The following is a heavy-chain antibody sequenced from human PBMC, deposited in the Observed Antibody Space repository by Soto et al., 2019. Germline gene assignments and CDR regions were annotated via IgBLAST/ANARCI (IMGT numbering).Heavy chain of an antibody. CDR1: GGTFSSYA. CDR3: ARDDSSGYRWYFDL. J-gene: IGHJ2*01. CDR2: IIPIFGTA. D-gene: IGHD3-22*01. V-gene: IGHV1-69*13. Sequence: ASVKVSCKASGGTFSSYAISWVRQAPGQGLEWMGGIIPIFGTANYAQKFQGRVTITADESTSTAYMELSSLRSEDTAVYYCARDDSSGYRWYFDLWGRGTLVTVSS.